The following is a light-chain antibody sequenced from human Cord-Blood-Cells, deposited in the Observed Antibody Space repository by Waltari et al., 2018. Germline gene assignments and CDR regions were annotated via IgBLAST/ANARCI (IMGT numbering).Light chain of an antibody. CDR3: CSYAGSSTVV. CDR1: SSDVGSYNL. J-gene: IGLJ2*01. CDR2: EVS. V-gene: IGLV2-23*02. Sequence: QSALTQPASVSGSPGQSITISCTGTSSDVGSYNLVSWYQQHPGKAPKLMIYEVSKRPSGVSDRSSGSHSGSPASLTISGLQGEDEADYYCCSYAGSSTVVFGVGTKLTVL.